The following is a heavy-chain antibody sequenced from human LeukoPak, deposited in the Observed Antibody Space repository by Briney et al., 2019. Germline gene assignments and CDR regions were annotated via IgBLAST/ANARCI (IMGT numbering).Heavy chain of an antibody. CDR1: GFTFSSYS. J-gene: IGHJ4*02. V-gene: IGHV3-21*04. Sequence: GGSLRLSCAASGFTFSSYSMNWVRQAPGKGLEWVSSIRSSSSYIYYADSVKGRFTISRDNSKNTLYLKMNSLRAEDTAVYYCAKEVYYDKKDYWGQGTLVPVSS. CDR3: AKEVYYDKKDY. CDR2: IRSSSSYI. D-gene: IGHD3-22*01.